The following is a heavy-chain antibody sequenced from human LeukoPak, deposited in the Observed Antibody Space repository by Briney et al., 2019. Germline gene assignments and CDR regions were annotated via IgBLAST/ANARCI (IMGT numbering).Heavy chain of an antibody. Sequence: ASVKVSCKASGYTFTGYYMHWVRQAPGQGLEWMGWINPNSGGTNYAQKFQGRVTMTRDTSISTAYMELSRLRSDDTAVYYCARVSRRRDSSGFAYWGQGTLVTVSS. CDR2: INPNSGGT. CDR1: GYTFTGYY. D-gene: IGHD3-22*01. V-gene: IGHV1-2*02. J-gene: IGHJ4*02. CDR3: ARVSRRRDSSGFAY.